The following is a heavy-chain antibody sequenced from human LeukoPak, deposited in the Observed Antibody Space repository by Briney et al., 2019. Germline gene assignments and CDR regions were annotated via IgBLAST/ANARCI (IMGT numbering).Heavy chain of an antibody. CDR2: INSDGSTT. J-gene: IGHJ4*02. Sequence: GGSLRLSCAATGFTFSTYAMHWVRQGPGKGLVWVSRINSDGSTTNYADSVKGRFTISRDNAKNTLYLQMNSLRAEDTAVYYCVRVAGGYWGQGTLVTVSS. CDR3: VRVAGGY. D-gene: IGHD6-19*01. CDR1: GFTFSTYA. V-gene: IGHV3-74*01.